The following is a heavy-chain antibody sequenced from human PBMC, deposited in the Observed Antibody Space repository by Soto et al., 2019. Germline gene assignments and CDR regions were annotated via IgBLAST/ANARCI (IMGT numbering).Heavy chain of an antibody. Sequence: SETLSLTCTVSGGSISSGGYYWSWIRQHPGKGLEWIGYIYYSGSTYYNPSLKSRVTISVDTSKNQFSLKLSSVTAADTAVYYCARASITIFGVVNWFDPWGQGTLVTVSS. V-gene: IGHV4-31*03. D-gene: IGHD3-3*01. J-gene: IGHJ5*02. CDR1: GGSISSGGYY. CDR3: ARASITIFGVVNWFDP. CDR2: IYYSGST.